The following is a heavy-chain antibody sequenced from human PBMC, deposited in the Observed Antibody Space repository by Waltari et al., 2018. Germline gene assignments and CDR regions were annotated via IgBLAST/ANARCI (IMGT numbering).Heavy chain of an antibody. CDR2: ISGSGDAT. V-gene: IGHV3-23*01. J-gene: IGHJ4*02. CDR1: GFTFSSYA. Sequence: EVQLLESGGGLVQPGGSLSLSCAASGFTFSSYAMRWVRQAPGKGLEWVSTISGSGDATYYADSVKGRFTISRDNSRDTLFLQMNSLRAADTALYYCAKDQELFAPTAATDYWGQGTLVTVSS. CDR3: AKDQELFAPTAATDY. D-gene: IGHD6-13*01.